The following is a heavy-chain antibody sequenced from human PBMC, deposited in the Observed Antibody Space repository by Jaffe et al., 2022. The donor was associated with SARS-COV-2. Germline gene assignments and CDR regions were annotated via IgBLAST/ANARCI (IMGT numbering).Heavy chain of an antibody. D-gene: IGHD6-13*01. CDR2: IYTSGST. CDR3: ARAGYSSRAFDY. Sequence: QVQLQESGPGLVKPSQTLSLTCTVSGGSISSGSYYWSWIRQPAGKGLEWIGRIYTSGSTNYNPSLKSRVTISVDTSKNQFSLKLSSVTAADTAVYYCARAGYSSRAFDYWGQGTLVTVSS. V-gene: IGHV4-61*02. CDR1: GGSISSGSYY. J-gene: IGHJ4*02.